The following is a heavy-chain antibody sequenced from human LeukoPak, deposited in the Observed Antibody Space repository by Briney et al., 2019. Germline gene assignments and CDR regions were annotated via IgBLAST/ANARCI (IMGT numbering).Heavy chain of an antibody. Sequence: SSETLSLTCTVSGGSISSYYWSWIRQPPGKGLEWIGYIYYSGSTYYNPSLKSRVTISVDTSKNQFSLKLSSVTAADTAVYYCARAPPGCSSTSCYATRFDYWGQGTLVTVSS. CDR3: ARAPPGCSSTSCYATRFDY. V-gene: IGHV4-30-4*08. D-gene: IGHD2-2*01. CDR2: IYYSGST. CDR1: GGSISSYY. J-gene: IGHJ4*02.